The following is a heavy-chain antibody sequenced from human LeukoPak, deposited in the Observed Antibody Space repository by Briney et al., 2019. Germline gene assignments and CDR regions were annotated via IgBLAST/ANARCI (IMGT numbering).Heavy chain of an antibody. D-gene: IGHD5-12*01. CDR2: IYTSGST. Sequence: SETLSLTCTVSGGSISSGSYYWSWIRQPAGKGLEWIGRIYTSGSTNYNPSLKSRVTISVDTSKNQFSLKLSSVTAADTAVYYCARADIVATRWYFDLWGRGTLVTVSS. CDR1: GGSISSGSYY. V-gene: IGHV4-61*02. CDR3: ARADIVATRWYFDL. J-gene: IGHJ2*01.